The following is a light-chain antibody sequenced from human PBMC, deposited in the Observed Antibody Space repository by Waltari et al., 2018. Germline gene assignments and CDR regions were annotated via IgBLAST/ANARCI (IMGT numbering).Light chain of an antibody. CDR1: QSLVHSDGNTY. J-gene: IGKJ1*01. CDR2: RVS. CDR3: MQGTHWPGT. Sequence: DVVMTQSPPSLPVTLGQPASISCRSSQSLVHSDGNTYLNWFHQRPGQSPRRLFYRVSRRDFGVPDRFSGSGSGTDFTLKISRVEAEDVGFYYCMQGTHWPGTFGQGTKVEIK. V-gene: IGKV2-30*02.